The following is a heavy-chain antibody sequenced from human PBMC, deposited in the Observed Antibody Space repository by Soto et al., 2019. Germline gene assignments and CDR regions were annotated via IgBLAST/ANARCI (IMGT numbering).Heavy chain of an antibody. V-gene: IGHV4-30-2*02. J-gene: IGHJ4*02. CDR3: ARSCGDYWDY. CDR2: IYHSGST. D-gene: IGHD2-15*01. CDR1: RGSLSGNY. Sequence: SLPLYLTCAVDRGSLSGNYWSWIRQPPGKGLEWIGYIYHSGSTYYNPSLKSRVTISVDRSKNQFSLNLSSVTAADTAVYYCARSCGDYWDYWSQGTLVTVSS.